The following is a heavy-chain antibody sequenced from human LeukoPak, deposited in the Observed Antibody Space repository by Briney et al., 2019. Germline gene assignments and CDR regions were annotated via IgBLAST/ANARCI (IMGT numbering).Heavy chain of an antibody. J-gene: IGHJ5*02. CDR2: ISSSSSYI. V-gene: IGHV3-21*01. CDR1: GFTFSSYS. Sequence: PGGSLRLSCAASGFTFSSYSMNWVRQAPGKGLEWVSSISSSSSYIYYADSVKGRFTISRDNAKNSLYLQMNSLRAEDTAVYYCARDTGYGDYRFDPWGQGTLVTVSS. CDR3: ARDTGYGDYRFDP. D-gene: IGHD4-17*01.